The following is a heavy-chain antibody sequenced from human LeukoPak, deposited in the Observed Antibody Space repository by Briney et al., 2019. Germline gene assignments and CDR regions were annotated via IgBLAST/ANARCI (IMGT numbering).Heavy chain of an antibody. Sequence: PSENLSRNGTVSGYSISSGYYWGWIRQSPGKGLEWIGSIYNSGSTAYNPSLKSRVTISIDTTKNQFYLKLSSVTAADTAVYYCAREYRSSWYLNWFDPWGQGTLVTVSS. J-gene: IGHJ5*02. D-gene: IGHD6-13*01. CDR1: GYSISSGYY. CDR3: AREYRSSWYLNWFDP. CDR2: IYNSGST. V-gene: IGHV4-38-2*02.